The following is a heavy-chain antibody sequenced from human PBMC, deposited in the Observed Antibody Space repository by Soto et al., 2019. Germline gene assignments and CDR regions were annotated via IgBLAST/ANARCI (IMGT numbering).Heavy chain of an antibody. V-gene: IGHV4-31*03. D-gene: IGHD6-6*01. CDR2: NYYSGIT. CDR3: ARGSSIAGLYYGMDV. CDR1: GGSISSGGYY. J-gene: IGHJ6*02. Sequence: QVQLQESGPGLVKPSQTLSLTCTVSGGSISSGGYYWTWIRQHPGKGLEWIGYNYYSGITYYNPSLTSRVTISLATSKNTVSLKLSSFTAADTAVYYCARGSSIAGLYYGMDVWGPGTTVTVSS.